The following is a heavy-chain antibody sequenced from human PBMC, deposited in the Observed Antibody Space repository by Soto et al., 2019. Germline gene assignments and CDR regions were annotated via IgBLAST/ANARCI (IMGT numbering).Heavy chain of an antibody. CDR1: GYTFTSYY. Sequence: ASVKVSCKASGYTFTSYYMHWVRQAPGQGLEWMGIINPSGGSTSYAQKFQGRVTMTRDTSTSTVYMELSRLRSDDTAVYYCARDLKDSRGGYGEKNWFDAWGQGTLVTVSS. J-gene: IGHJ5*02. V-gene: IGHV1-46*01. CDR3: ARDLKDSRGGYGEKNWFDA. CDR2: INPSGGST. D-gene: IGHD6-19*01.